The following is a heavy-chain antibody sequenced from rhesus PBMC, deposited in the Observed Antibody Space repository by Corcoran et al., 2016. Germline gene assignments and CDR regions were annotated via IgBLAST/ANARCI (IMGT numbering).Heavy chain of an antibody. CDR3: ARDFRSGIYRDHGYFDL. CDR1: GGSISSSY. V-gene: IGHV4-169*02. D-gene: IGHD2-27*01. J-gene: IGHJ2*01. Sequence: QLQLQESGPGLVKPSETLSVTCAVSGGSISSSYWSWIRQAPGTGLVWIGYFYGSGSSTNYNPSRKRRVTRSVDTSKNQLSLKLSSVTTADTAVYYCARDFRSGIYRDHGYFDLWGPGTPITISS. CDR2: FYGSGSST.